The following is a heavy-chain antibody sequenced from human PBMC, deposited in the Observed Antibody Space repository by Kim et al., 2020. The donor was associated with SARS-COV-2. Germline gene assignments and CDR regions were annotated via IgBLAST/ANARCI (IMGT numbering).Heavy chain of an antibody. CDR1: GGSFSGHY. J-gene: IGHJ6*02. CDR3: ARGRAGVVPAPMMGIGPHYDYFIMDV. Sequence: SETLSLTCAVYGGSFSGHYWSWIRQPPGKGLEWIGEIHQSGSTNYNPSMKSRVTISIDTSKNQFSLNLSSVAAADTGFYYCARGRAGVVPAPMMGIGPHYDYFIMDVWSHGTTVTVSS. V-gene: IGHV4-34*01. CDR2: IHQSGST. D-gene: IGHD2-2*01.